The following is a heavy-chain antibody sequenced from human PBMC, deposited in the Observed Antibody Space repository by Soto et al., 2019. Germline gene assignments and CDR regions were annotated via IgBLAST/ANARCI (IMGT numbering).Heavy chain of an antibody. CDR3: ARGNDRPYYCSGLAV. Sequence: QVQLVQSGAEVKKPGASVKVSCKASGYTFTTHYIHWVRQAPGQGPEWMGIIDPRSGSAGYAQRFEESVTTTRDTPPGTFYMELSSQRSEFTAVYYGARGNDRPYYCSGLAVWGQGTTVTVSS. CDR2: IDPRSGSA. V-gene: IGHV1-46*03. J-gene: IGHJ6*02. CDR1: GYTFTTHY. D-gene: IGHD1-1*01.